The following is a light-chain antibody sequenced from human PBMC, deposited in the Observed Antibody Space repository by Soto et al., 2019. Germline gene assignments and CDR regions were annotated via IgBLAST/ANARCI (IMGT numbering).Light chain of an antibody. Sequence: QSVLTQPPSVSGAPGQRVTISCTGGSSDIGAGYDVHWYQQLPGTAPKLLIYGNSNRPSGVPDRFSGSKSGTSASLAITGLQAEDEADYFCQSYDSSVSGSKVFGGGTKLTVL. CDR3: QSYDSSVSGSKV. J-gene: IGLJ2*01. V-gene: IGLV1-40*01. CDR1: SSDIGAGYD. CDR2: GNS.